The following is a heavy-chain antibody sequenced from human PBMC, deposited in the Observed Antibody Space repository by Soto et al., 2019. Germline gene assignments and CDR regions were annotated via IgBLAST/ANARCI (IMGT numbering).Heavy chain of an antibody. D-gene: IGHD2-21*02. V-gene: IGHV4-4*07. CDR1: GGPISGYY. Sequence: SETLSLTCSVSGGPISGYYWTWIRQPAGKGLEWIGRIYSSGNTKYNPSLQSRVTMSLDTSNKQFSLRLNSVTAADTAVYYCARGQRCDDWIDPWGQGKLVPVSS. CDR2: IYSSGNT. CDR3: ARGQRCDDWIDP. J-gene: IGHJ5*02.